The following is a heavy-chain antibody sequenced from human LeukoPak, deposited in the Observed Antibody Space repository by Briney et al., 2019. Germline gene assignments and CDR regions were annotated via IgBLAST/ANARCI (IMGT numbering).Heavy chain of an antibody. Sequence: SETLSLTCTVSGDSISGYYWSWIRRPPGKGLEWIGYFHYTGSTNYNPSLKSRVTISVDTSENHFSLKLSSVTAADTAVYYCARTPLDSSGYYSDYWGQGTLVSVSS. CDR3: ARTPLDSSGYYSDY. J-gene: IGHJ4*02. CDR1: GDSISGYY. D-gene: IGHD3-22*01. CDR2: FHYTGST. V-gene: IGHV4-59*08.